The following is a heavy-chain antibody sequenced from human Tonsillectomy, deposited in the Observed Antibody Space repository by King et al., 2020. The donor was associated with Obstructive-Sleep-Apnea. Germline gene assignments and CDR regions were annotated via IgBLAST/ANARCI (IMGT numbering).Heavy chain of an antibody. CDR2: ISYDGNQK. D-gene: IGHD5-12*01. V-gene: IGHV3-30-3*01. J-gene: IGHJ1*01. CDR3: ARDYWDKVATSLLY. Sequence: VQLVESGGGVVQPGKSLTVSCAASGFIFNDYAMHWVRQAPGQGLEWVGVISYDGNQKSYADSVKGRFSISRDNSKSTLYLHMNSLRGEDTAVYFCARDYWDKVATSLLYWGPGTLVTVSS. CDR1: GFIFNDYA.